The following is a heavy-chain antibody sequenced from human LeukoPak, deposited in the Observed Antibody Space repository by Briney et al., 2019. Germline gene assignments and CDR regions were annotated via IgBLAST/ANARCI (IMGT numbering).Heavy chain of an antibody. Sequence: SGGSLRLSCAASGFTFSSYGMSWVRQAPGKGLEWVSAISGSGGSTYYADSVKGRFTISRDNSKNTLYLQINSLRAEDTALYYCAKDHLPGIVVADRDYWGQGTLVTVSS. CDR3: AKDHLPGIVVADRDY. CDR1: GFTFSSYG. CDR2: ISGSGGST. D-gene: IGHD6-19*01. V-gene: IGHV3-23*01. J-gene: IGHJ4*02.